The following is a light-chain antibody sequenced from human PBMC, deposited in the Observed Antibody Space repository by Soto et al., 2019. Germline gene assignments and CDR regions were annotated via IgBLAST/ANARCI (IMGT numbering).Light chain of an antibody. CDR1: QYVSSS. V-gene: IGKV3-15*01. J-gene: IGKJ1*01. Sequence: EIVMTQSPATLSVSPGERATLSCRASQYVSSSVAWYQQKPGQAPRLLIYGASTRVTGIPARFSGSGSGTEFILTISSLQSEDFAVYHCQQYKDWPTTFGQGTKVEIK. CDR3: QQYKDWPTT. CDR2: GAS.